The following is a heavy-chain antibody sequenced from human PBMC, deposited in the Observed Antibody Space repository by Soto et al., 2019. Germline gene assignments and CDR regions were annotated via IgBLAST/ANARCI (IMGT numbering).Heavy chain of an antibody. CDR1: GFTFSSYA. CDR3: AKTTSYYYYGMDV. D-gene: IGHD1-1*01. J-gene: IGHJ6*02. Sequence: GGSLRLSCAASGFTFSSYAMSWVRQAPGKGLERVSAISGSGGSTYYADSVKGRFTISRDNSKNTLYLQMNSLRAEDTAVYYCAKTTSYYYYGMDVWGQGTTVTVSS. CDR2: ISGSGGST. V-gene: IGHV3-23*01.